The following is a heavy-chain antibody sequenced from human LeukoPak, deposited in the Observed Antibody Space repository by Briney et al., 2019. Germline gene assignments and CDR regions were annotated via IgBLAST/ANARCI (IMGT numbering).Heavy chain of an antibody. V-gene: IGHV4-4*07. CDR1: GGSISSYY. CDR2: IYTSGST. D-gene: IGHD3-22*01. Sequence: SETLSLTCTVSGGSISSYYWSWIRQPAGKGLEWIGRIYTSGSTNYNPSLKSRVTISVDKSKNQFSLKLSSVTAADTAVYYCVGSGYYYAEYFQHWGQGTLVTVSS. J-gene: IGHJ1*01. CDR3: VGSGYYYAEYFQH.